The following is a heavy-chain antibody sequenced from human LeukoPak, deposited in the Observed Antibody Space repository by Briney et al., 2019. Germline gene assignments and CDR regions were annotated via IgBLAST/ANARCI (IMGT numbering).Heavy chain of an antibody. V-gene: IGHV1-69*06. J-gene: IGHJ3*02. CDR3: ARVGLSAYCGGDCYSDAFDI. CDR2: IIPIFGTA. CDR1: GGTFSSYA. D-gene: IGHD2-21*02. Sequence: SVKVSCKASGGTFSSYAISWVRQAPGQGLEWMGGIIPIFGTANYAQKFQGRVTITADKSTSTAYMELSSLRSEDTAVYYCARVGLSAYCGGDCYSDAFDIWGQGTMVTVSS.